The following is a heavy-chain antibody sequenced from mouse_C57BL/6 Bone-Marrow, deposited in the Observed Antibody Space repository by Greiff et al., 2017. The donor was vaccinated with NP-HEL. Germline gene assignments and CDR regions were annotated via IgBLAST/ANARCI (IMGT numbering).Heavy chain of an antibody. CDR2: IWRGGST. CDR3: APPLTMDY. V-gene: IGHV2-4*01. J-gene: IGHJ4*01. Sequence: VQLQQSGPGLVQPSQSLSITCTVSGFSLTSYGVHWVRQPPGKGLEWLGVIWRGGSTDYNAAFISRLSISKDNSKSQVFFKMNSLQADDTAIYYCAPPLTMDYWGQGTSVTVSS. CDR1: GFSLTSYG.